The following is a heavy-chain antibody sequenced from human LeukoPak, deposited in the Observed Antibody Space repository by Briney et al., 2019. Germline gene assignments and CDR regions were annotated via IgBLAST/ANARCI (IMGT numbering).Heavy chain of an antibody. D-gene: IGHD4-11*01. CDR3: ARLNCRMTTCQDYNFDY. V-gene: IGHV1-69*04. Sequence: SVKVSCKASGGTFSSYAISWVRQAPGQGLEWMGRIIPILGIANYAQKFQGRVTITADTSTGTVYMDLRSLRSDDTAIYYCARLNCRMTTCQDYNFDYWGQGTLVTVSS. CDR1: GGTFSSYA. J-gene: IGHJ4*02. CDR2: IIPILGIA.